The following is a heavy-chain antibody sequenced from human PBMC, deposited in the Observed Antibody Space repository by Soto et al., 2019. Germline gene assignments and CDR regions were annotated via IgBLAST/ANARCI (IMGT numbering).Heavy chain of an antibody. CDR1: GFTFSSYG. CDR3: ARDDIPGIAVAIYGMDV. CDR2: IWYDESNI. J-gene: IGHJ6*02. D-gene: IGHD6-19*01. V-gene: IGHV3-33*01. Sequence: LRLSCAASGFTFSSYGMHWVRQAPGKGLDWVAVIWYDESNIYYADSVKGRFTISRDNSKNTLFLQMNSLGAEDTAVYYCARDDIPGIAVAIYGMDVWGQGTTVTVSS.